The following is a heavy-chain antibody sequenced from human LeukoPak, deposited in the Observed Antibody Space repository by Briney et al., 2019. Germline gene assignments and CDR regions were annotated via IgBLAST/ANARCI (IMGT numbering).Heavy chain of an antibody. V-gene: IGHV5-51*01. CDR1: GYTFTYYW. D-gene: IGHD3-10*01. J-gene: IGHJ4*02. CDR2: IYAGDSDA. CDR3: ARMGRTILGGPDY. Sequence: GESLKISCQSSGYTFTYYWIGWVRQMPGKGLECMGIIYAGDSDARYGPSFQGQVTISVDKSINTAYLQWSSLKASDTAVYYCARMGRTILGGPDYWGQGTLVTVSS.